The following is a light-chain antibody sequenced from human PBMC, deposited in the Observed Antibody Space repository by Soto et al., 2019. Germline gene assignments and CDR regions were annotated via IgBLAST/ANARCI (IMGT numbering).Light chain of an antibody. J-gene: IGKJ1*01. CDR3: QQNYNSRWT. CDR1: LPITTY. Sequence: DIQMTQSPSSLSASVGDRVTITCRASLPITTYLNWFQQKPGKAPKLLIYGASTLQTWVPSRFNGGGSGTDFTLTISSLQPEDFGTYYCQQNYNSRWTFGQGTEIEI. V-gene: IGKV1-39*01. CDR2: GAS.